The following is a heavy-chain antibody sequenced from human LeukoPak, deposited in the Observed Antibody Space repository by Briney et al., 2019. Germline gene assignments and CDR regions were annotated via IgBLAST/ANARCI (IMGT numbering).Heavy chain of an antibody. CDR3: ARDLSSSAWGISTNWFDP. CDR1: GFTFDDYD. J-gene: IGHJ5*02. CDR2: INWNGGGT. Sequence: PGGSLRLSCAASGFTFDDYDMSWVRQVPGKGLEWVSGINWNGGGTGYVDSVKGRFTISRDNAKNSLYLQMNSLRAEDTALYYCARDLSSSAWGISTNWFDPWGQGTLVTVSS. V-gene: IGHV3-20*04. D-gene: IGHD6-25*01.